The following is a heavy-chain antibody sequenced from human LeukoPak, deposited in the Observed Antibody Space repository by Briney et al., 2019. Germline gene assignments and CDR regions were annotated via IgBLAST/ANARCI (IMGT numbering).Heavy chain of an antibody. CDR1: GYTFTSYY. J-gene: IGHJ6*02. V-gene: IGHV1-46*01. Sequence: ASVKVSCKASGYTFTSYYMHWVRQAPGQGLEWMGIINPSGGSTSYAQKFQGRVTMTRDTSTSAVYMALSSLRSEDTAVYYCARAADILTGYYKGLYYYGMDVWGQGTTVTVSS. CDR3: ARAADILTGYYKGLYYYGMDV. D-gene: IGHD3-9*01. CDR2: INPSGGST.